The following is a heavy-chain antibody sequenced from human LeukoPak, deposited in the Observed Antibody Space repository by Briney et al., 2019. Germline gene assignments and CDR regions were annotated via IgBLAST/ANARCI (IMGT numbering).Heavy chain of an antibody. J-gene: IGHJ4*02. CDR2: IGASGGST. CDR3: AKAEGYDILTGLDY. Sequence: GGSLTLSCPTSGFIFSSYAMSWVRQAAGKGLEWVSGIGASGGSTYYADSVKGRFTISRDNSKNTLYLQMNSLRAEDTAVYYCAKAEGYDILTGLDYWGQGTLVTVSS. D-gene: IGHD3-9*01. CDR1: GFIFSSYA. V-gene: IGHV3-23*01.